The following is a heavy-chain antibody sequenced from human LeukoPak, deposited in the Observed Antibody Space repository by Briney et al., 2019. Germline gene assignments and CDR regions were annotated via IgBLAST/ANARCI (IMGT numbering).Heavy chain of an antibody. CDR3: VREDTPATANY. CDR2: ISGGGDIT. J-gene: IGHJ4*02. CDR1: GFIFANHA. Sequence: QPGGSLRLSCAASGFIFANHAMSWVRQTPGKGLEWVSAISGGGDITYYADSVTGRFTISRDNSKDTLFLQMHSLRPGDTAVYYCVREDTPATANYWGQGTLVTISS. D-gene: IGHD2-21*02. V-gene: IGHV3-23*01.